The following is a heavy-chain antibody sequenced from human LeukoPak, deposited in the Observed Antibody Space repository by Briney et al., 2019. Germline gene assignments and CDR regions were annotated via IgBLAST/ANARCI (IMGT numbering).Heavy chain of an antibody. D-gene: IGHD3-3*01. CDR1: GYSFTSYW. V-gene: IGHV5-51*01. J-gene: IGHJ4*02. CDR2: IYPGDSDT. Sequence: GESLKISCKGSGYSFTSYWIGWVRQMPGKGLEWMGIIYPGDSDTRYSPSFQGQVTISADKSISTAYLQWSSLKASDTAMYYCARHFEGRGWGTNDFWSGNDYWGQGTLVTVSS. CDR3: ARHFEGRGWGTNDFWSGNDY.